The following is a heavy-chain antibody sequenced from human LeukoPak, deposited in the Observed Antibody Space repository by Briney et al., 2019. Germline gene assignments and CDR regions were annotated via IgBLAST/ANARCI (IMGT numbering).Heavy chain of an antibody. D-gene: IGHD5-12*01. CDR2: IWYDGSNK. V-gene: IGHV3-33*01. Sequence: GGSLRLSCAASGFTFSSYGMHWVRQAPGKGLEWVAVIWYDGSNKYYADSVKGRFTISRDNSKNTLYLQMNSLRAEDTAVYYCARDRVGGIIVATYYFDYWGQGTLVTVS. CDR3: ARDRVGGIIVATYYFDY. CDR1: GFTFSSYG. J-gene: IGHJ4*02.